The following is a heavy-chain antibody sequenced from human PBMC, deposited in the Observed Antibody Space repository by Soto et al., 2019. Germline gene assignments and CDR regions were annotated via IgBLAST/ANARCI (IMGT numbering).Heavy chain of an antibody. CDR2: ISGSGGNT. Sequence: EVQLLESGGGLVQPGGSLRLSCAASGFTFSSYAMSWVRQAPGKGLEWVSAISGSGGNTYYADSVKGRFTISRDNSKNTLYLQRNSLRTEDTAVYYCAKEGGRGGGCFDYWGQGTLVTVSS. V-gene: IGHV3-23*01. CDR3: AKEGGRGGGCFDY. D-gene: IGHD3-16*01. J-gene: IGHJ4*02. CDR1: GFTFSSYA.